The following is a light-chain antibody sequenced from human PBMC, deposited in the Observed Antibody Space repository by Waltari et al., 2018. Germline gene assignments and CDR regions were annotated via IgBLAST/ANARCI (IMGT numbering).Light chain of an antibody. CDR3: QAWDSSTGV. V-gene: IGLV3-1*01. J-gene: IGLJ3*02. CDR1: DLGNKF. CDR2: QDA. Sequence: SYDLTQPPSLSVSPRQTARIPCSGDDLGNKFVCWYQQRPGQSPVLLIYQDAQRPSGIPERFSGSNSGNTATLTIRGTQTMDEADYYCQAWDSSTGVFGGGTKLTVL.